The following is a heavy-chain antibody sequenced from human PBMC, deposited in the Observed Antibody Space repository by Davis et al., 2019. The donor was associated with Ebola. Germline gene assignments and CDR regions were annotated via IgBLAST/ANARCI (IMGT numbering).Heavy chain of an antibody. J-gene: IGHJ1*01. V-gene: IGHV4-59*12. Sequence: PSETLSLTCTVSGGSISSYYWSWIRQPPGKGLEWIGYIYYSGSTNYNPSLKSRVTISVDTSKNQFSLKLSSVTAADTAVYYCARGRGYCTNGVCPGFFQHWGQGTLVTVSS. CDR1: GGSISSYY. D-gene: IGHD2-8*01. CDR3: ARGRGYCTNGVCPGFFQH. CDR2: IYYSGST.